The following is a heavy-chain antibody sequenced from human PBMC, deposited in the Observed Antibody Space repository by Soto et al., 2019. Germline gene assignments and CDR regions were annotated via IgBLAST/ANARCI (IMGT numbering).Heavy chain of an antibody. CDR1: GYTFTSYA. CDR3: ARASSITMYDY. D-gene: IGHD3-10*02. J-gene: IGHJ4*02. V-gene: IGHV1-3*01. Sequence: ASVKVSCKASGYTFTSYAMHWVRQAPGQRLQWMGWINAGNGNTKYSQKFQGRVTITRDTSASTAYMELSSLRSEDTAVYYCARASSITMYDYWGQGTLVTVSS. CDR2: INAGNGNT.